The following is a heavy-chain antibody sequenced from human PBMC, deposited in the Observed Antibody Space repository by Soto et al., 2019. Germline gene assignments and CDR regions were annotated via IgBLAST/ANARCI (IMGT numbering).Heavy chain of an antibody. V-gene: IGHV4-59*01. CDR3: ARDPVTGAGAFDI. CDR2: IYYSGST. CDR1: GGSISSYY. J-gene: IGHJ3*02. D-gene: IGHD6-19*01. Sequence: QVQLQESGPGLVKPSETLSLTCTVSGGSISSYYWSWIRQPPGKGLEWIGYIYYSGSTNYNPSLKSRVTISVDTSKNQFSLKLSSVTAADTAVYYCARDPVTGAGAFDIWGQGTMVTVSS.